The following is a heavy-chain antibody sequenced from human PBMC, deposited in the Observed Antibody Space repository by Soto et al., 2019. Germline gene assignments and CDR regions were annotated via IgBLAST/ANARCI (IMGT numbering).Heavy chain of an antibody. CDR3: ARDVRVVVVVAATPGQHWFDP. CDR1: GYTFTSYG. Sequence: GASVKVSCKASGYTFTSYGISWVRQAPGQGLEWMGWISAYNGNTNYAQKLQGRVTMTTDTSTSTAYMELRSLRSDDTAVYYCARDVRVVVVVAATPGQHWFDPWGQGTLVTVSS. D-gene: IGHD2-15*01. CDR2: ISAYNGNT. J-gene: IGHJ5*02. V-gene: IGHV1-18*01.